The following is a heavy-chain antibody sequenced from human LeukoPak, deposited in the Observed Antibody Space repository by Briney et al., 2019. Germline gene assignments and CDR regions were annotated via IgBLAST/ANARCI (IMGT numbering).Heavy chain of an antibody. CDR2: VRYDGTNK. D-gene: IGHD3-10*01. J-gene: IGHJ4*02. V-gene: IGHV3-30*02. Sequence: PGGSLRLSCAAYGFTFSSYGMHWVRQAPGKGLEWVAFVRYDGTNKYYADSVKGRFTISRDNSKNTLYLQMNSLRAADTAVYYRAKDSNYYGSGSYYPPLYWGQGTLVTVSS. CDR1: GFTFSSYG. CDR3: AKDSNYYGSGSYYPPLY.